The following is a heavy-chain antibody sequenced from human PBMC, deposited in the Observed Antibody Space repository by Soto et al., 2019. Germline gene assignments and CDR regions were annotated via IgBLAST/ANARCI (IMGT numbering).Heavy chain of an antibody. V-gene: IGHV3-23*01. CDR1: GFTFSAFD. CDR2: ISSSGSST. J-gene: IGHJ4*02. Sequence: EVHLLESGGGLVQPGGSLRLSCAASGFTFSAFDMSWVRQAPGKGPEWVSGISSSGSSTLYGDYVKGRFTISRDNSRNTVFMDMNSLEAEDTAVYYCAKDEGLPQAVVWKRVVIKAALQSWGQRTLVTVSS. CDR3: AKDEGLPQAVVWKRVVIKAALQS. D-gene: IGHD3-22*01.